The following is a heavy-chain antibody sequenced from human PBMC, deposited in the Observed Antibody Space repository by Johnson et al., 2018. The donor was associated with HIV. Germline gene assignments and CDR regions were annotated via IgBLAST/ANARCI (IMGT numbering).Heavy chain of an antibody. CDR3: ARDRITYYDFWSGSGGAFDI. J-gene: IGHJ3*02. CDR1: GFTFSDYY. D-gene: IGHD3-3*01. CDR2: ISSSGSTI. Sequence: QVQLVESGGGLVKPGGSLRLSCAASGFTFSDYYMSWIRQAPGKGLEWVSYISSSGSTIYYAESVKGRFTISRDNAKNSLYLQMNSLRAEDTALYYCARDRITYYDFWSGSGGAFDIWGQGTMVTVSS. V-gene: IGHV3-11*01.